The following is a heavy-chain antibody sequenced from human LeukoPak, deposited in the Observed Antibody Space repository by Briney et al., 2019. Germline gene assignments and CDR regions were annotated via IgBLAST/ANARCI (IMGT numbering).Heavy chain of an antibody. Sequence: SVKVSCKASGGTFSSYAISWVRQAPGQGLEWMGGIIPIFGTANYAQKFQGRVTITADESTSTAYIELSSLRSEDTAVYYCAREGGGYSSGWYAGIGWFDYWGQGTLVTVSS. CDR1: GGTFSSYA. CDR3: AREGGGYSSGWYAGIGWFDY. D-gene: IGHD6-19*01. J-gene: IGHJ4*02. CDR2: IIPIFGTA. V-gene: IGHV1-69*01.